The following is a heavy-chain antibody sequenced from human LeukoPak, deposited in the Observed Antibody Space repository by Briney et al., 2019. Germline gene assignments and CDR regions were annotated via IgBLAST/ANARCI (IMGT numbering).Heavy chain of an antibody. CDR3: ARPYCSSTSCYGPDDAFDI. CDR1: GFTFSSYA. CDR2: ISGSGGSR. V-gene: IGHV3-23*01. D-gene: IGHD2-2*01. J-gene: IGHJ3*02. Sequence: GGSLRLSCAASGFTFSSYAMSWLRQAPGKGLEWLSAISGSGGSRYYADSVKGRFTISRDNSKNTLYLQMNSLRAEDTAVYYCARPYCSSTSCYGPDDAFDIWGQGTMVTVSS.